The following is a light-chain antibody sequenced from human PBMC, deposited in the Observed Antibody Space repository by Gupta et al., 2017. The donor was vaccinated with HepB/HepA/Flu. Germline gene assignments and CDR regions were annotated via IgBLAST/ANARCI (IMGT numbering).Light chain of an antibody. CDR1: TSNIGSNY. J-gene: IGLJ2*01. CDR2: DNT. Sequence: QSVLTQPPSVSAAPGQSVTISCSGSTSNIGSNYRSWYQHRPGTAPKLLIYDNTKRPSGIPDRFSGSKSDTSATLAITGLQTGDEAQYYCATWDSCLSALVFGCGTKMTVL. V-gene: IGLV1-51*01. CDR3: ATWDSCLSALV.